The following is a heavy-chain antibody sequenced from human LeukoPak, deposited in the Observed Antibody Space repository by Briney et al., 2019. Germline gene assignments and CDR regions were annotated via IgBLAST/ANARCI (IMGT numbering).Heavy chain of an antibody. J-gene: IGHJ4*02. CDR3: AKEVLSDYDFWSGYPHHSDY. CDR2: ISYDGSNK. V-gene: IGHV3-30*18. Sequence: RAGGSLRLSCAASGFTFSSYGMPWVRQAPGKGLEWVAVISYDGSNKYYADSVKGRFTISRDNSKNTLYLQMNSLRAEDTAVYYCAKEVLSDYDFWSGYPHHSDYWGQGTLVTVSS. D-gene: IGHD3-3*01. CDR1: GFTFSSYG.